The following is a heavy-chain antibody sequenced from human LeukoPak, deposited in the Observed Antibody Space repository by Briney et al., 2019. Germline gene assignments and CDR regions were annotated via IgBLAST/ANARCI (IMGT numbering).Heavy chain of an antibody. D-gene: IGHD6-13*01. Sequence: SETLSLTCDVSGGSIDSTNWWNWVRQPPGKGLEWIGEIHHDGRINYNPSLKSRVTLSVDKSKNQFSLRLNSVTAADTAVYYCARDKAAAGNYGMDVWGQGTTVTVSS. CDR3: ARDKAAAGNYGMDV. V-gene: IGHV4/OR15-8*01. CDR1: GGSIDSTNW. J-gene: IGHJ6*02. CDR2: IHHDGRI.